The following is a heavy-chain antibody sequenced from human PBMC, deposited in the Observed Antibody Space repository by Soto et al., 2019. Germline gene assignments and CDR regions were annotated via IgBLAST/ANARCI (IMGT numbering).Heavy chain of an antibody. CDR1: GYSFTSYW. D-gene: IGHD3-10*01. CDR3: ARAGLDYGSGLGMDV. V-gene: IGHV5-10-1*01. J-gene: IGHJ6*02. Sequence: LGESLKISCKGSGYSFTSYWISWVRQMPGKGLEWMGRIDPSDSYTNYSPSFQGHVTISADKSISTAYLQWSSLKASDTAMYYCARAGLDYGSGLGMDVWGQGTTVTVSS. CDR2: IDPSDSYT.